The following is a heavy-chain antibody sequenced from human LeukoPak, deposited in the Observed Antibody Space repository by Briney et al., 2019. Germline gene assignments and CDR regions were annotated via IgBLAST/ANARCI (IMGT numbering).Heavy chain of an antibody. J-gene: IGHJ5*02. V-gene: IGHV1-2*04. CDR2: INPNSGGT. CDR3: ARDSMGPYGSGSSYWFDP. CDR1: GYTFTGYY. Sequence: ASVKVSCKASGYTFTGYYMHWVRQAPGQGLEWMGWINPNSGGTNYAQKFQGWVTMTRDTSISTAYMELSRLRSDDTAVYYCARDSMGPYGSGSSYWFDPWGQGTLVTVSS. D-gene: IGHD3-10*01.